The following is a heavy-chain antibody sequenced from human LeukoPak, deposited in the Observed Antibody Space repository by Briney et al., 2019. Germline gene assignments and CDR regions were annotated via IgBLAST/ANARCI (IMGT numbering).Heavy chain of an antibody. V-gene: IGHV3-23*01. J-gene: IGHJ3*02. Sequence: GGSLRLACAASGSTFSSYAMSWVRQAPGRGLEWVSAISGSGGSTYYADSVKGWFTISRDNSKNTLYLQMNSLRAEDTAVYYCAKRAHCTTSACYAFDIWGQGTMVTVSS. CDR2: ISGSGGST. CDR3: AKRAHCTTSACYAFDI. CDR1: GSTFSSYA. D-gene: IGHD2-8*01.